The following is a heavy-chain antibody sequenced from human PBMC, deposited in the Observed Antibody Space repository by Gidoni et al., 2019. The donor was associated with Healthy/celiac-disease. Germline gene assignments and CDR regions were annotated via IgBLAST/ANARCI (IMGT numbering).Heavy chain of an antibody. CDR3: AREAGYSYGKFDY. J-gene: IGHJ4*02. V-gene: IGHV3-11*06. Sequence: QVQLVESGGGLVKPGGSLRLSCAASGFPFSDYYMSWIRQAPGKGLEWVSDISSSSSYTNYADSVKGRFTISRDNAKNSLYLQMNSLRAEDTAVYYCAREAGYSYGKFDYWGQGTLVTVSS. CDR2: ISSSSSYT. CDR1: GFPFSDYY. D-gene: IGHD5-18*01.